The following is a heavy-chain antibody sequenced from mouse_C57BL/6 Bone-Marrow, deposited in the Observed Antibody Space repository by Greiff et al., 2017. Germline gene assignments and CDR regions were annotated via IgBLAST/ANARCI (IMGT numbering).Heavy chain of an antibody. J-gene: IGHJ1*03. Sequence: QVQLKQSGPELVKPGASVKISCKASGYSFTSYYIHWVKQRPGQGLEWIGWIYPGSGNTKYNEKFKGKATLTADTSSSTAYMQLSSLTSEDSAVYYCARGTASTVVEGGYFDVWGTGTTVTVSS. CDR3: ARGTASTVVEGGYFDV. D-gene: IGHD1-1*01. CDR2: IYPGSGNT. CDR1: GYSFTSYY. V-gene: IGHV1-66*01.